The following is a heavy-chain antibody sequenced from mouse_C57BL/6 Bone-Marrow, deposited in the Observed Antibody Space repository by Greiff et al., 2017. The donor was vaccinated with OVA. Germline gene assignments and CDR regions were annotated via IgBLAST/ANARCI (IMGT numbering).Heavy chain of an antibody. Sequence: VQLKQSGAELVRPGASVKLSCTASGFNIKDDYMHWVKQRPEQGLEWIGWIDPENGDTEYASKFQGKATITADTSSNTAYLQLSSLTSEDTAVYYCTTVVAKAMDYWGQGTSVTVSS. CDR3: TTVVAKAMDY. D-gene: IGHD1-1*01. V-gene: IGHV14-4*01. CDR2: IDPENGDT. J-gene: IGHJ4*01. CDR1: GFNIKDDY.